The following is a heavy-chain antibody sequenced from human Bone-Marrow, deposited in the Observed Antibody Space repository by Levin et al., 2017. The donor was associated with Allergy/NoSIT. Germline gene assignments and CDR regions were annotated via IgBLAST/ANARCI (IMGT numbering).Heavy chain of an antibody. CDR2: IFDNGRA. CDR3: ARGGGDYYFAFDV. D-gene: IGHD2-21*02. J-gene: IGHJ3*01. V-gene: IGHV4-30-4*01. Sequence: SCSVSRGSISSENHYWSWFRQPPGKGLEWIGHIFDNGRAYYNPSLENRLVILIDTSSNQFSLRLGSATAADTAVYFCARGGGDYYFAFDVWGQGTMVSVSS. CDR1: RGSISSENHY.